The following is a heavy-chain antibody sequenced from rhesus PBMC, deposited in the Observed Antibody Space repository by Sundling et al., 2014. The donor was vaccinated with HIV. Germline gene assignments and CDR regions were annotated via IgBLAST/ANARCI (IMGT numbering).Heavy chain of an antibody. J-gene: IGHJ4*01. V-gene: IGHV4-165*01. CDR1: GGSFSGHY. CDR2: ISGSSGST. Sequence: QAQLQESGPGLVKPSETLSLTCAVSGGSFSGHYWGWIRQPPGKGLQWIGYISGSSGSTDYNPSLKSRVTISTDTSKNQFSLKLTSVTAADTAVYYCARDVGWGAFDYWGQGVLVTVSS. CDR3: ARDVGWGAFDY. D-gene: IGHD1-44*01.